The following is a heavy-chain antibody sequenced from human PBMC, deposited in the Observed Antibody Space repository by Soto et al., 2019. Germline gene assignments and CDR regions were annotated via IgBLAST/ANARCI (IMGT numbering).Heavy chain of an antibody. Sequence: EVQLVHSGAEVKKPGESLKISCKGSGYTFTNYWIGWVRQLPGAGLEWMGIIYPSDSETRYSPSFQGHVTISAAKSISNGYLQWSSLRASDSAMYYCAGHYLILTPLYFIDVWGQGTTVTVSS. CDR2: IYPSDSET. CDR1: GYTFTNYW. J-gene: IGHJ6*02. CDR3: AGHYLILTPLYFIDV. D-gene: IGHD3-16*01. V-gene: IGHV5-51*01.